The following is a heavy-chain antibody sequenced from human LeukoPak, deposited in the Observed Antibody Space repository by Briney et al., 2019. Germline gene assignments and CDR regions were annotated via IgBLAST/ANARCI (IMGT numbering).Heavy chain of an antibody. CDR3: SRDFNGRNDF. CDR2: INPDGSRT. CDR1: GFTFSSNW. D-gene: IGHD1-14*01. Sequence: PGGSLRLSCAASGFTFSSNWMHWVRQGPGKGLVWVSRINPDGSRTDYAESVKGRFTISRDNAKNTLSLEMNSLGDKDTAVYYCSRDFNGRNDFWGQGTLVTVSS. J-gene: IGHJ4*02. V-gene: IGHV3-74*01.